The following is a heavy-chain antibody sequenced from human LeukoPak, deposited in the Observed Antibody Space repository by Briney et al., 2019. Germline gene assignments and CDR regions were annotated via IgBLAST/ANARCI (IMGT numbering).Heavy chain of an antibody. Sequence: SETLSLTCAVYGGSFSGYYWGWIRQPPGKGLEWIGSIYFSGSTFYNPSLKSRLTISVDTSKNQLSLKLRSVTAADTAVYYCARAPGFGYYYMDVWGKGTTVIVSS. V-gene: IGHV4-34*01. CDR2: IYFSGST. CDR1: GGSFSGYY. CDR3: ARAPGFGYYYMDV. J-gene: IGHJ6*03. D-gene: IGHD3-16*01.